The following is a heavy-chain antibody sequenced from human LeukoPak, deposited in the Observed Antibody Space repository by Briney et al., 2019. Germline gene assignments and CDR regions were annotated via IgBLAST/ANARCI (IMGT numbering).Heavy chain of an antibody. Sequence: SETLSLTCTVSGGSISSYYWSWIRQPPGKGLEWIGYIYYSGSTNYNPSLKSRVTISVDTSNNQFSLKLSSVTAADTAVYSCARAGGYCSGGSCYHFDYWGQGTLVTVSS. CDR3: ARAGGYCSGGSCYHFDY. D-gene: IGHD2-15*01. CDR1: GGSISSYY. J-gene: IGHJ4*02. V-gene: IGHV4-59*01. CDR2: IYYSGST.